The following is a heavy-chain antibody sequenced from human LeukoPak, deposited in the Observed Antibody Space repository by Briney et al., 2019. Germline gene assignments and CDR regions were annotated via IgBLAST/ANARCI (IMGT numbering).Heavy chain of an antibody. V-gene: IGHV1-18*01. Sequence: ASVKVSCKASGYTLSTYAISWVRQAPGQGLEWVGWVDGYTGNSKSAQKLQGRVTLTGDTSTNTAYMEMRSLRSDDTAVYYCARGRGRSVTGDYWGQGTLLTVSS. CDR3: ARGRGRSVTGDY. D-gene: IGHD5-24*01. CDR2: VDGYTGNS. J-gene: IGHJ4*02. CDR1: GYTLSTYA.